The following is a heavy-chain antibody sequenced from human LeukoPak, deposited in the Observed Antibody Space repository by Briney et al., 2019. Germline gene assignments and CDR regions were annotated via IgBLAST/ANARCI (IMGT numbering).Heavy chain of an antibody. Sequence: GASVKVSCKVSGYSLTELSMHWVRQTPGKGLEWMGGFYPEVGETIYAQKFQGRVTMTEDTSTDTAYMELSSLRSEDTAVYYCARDLSEIVVVPAATMTTATHYNWFDPWGQGTLVTVSS. J-gene: IGHJ5*02. CDR2: FYPEVGET. CDR1: GYSLTELS. V-gene: IGHV1-24*01. CDR3: ARDLSEIVVVPAATMTTATHYNWFDP. D-gene: IGHD2-2*01.